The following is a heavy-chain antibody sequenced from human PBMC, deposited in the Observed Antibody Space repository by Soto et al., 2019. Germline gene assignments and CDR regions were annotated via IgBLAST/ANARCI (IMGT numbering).Heavy chain of an antibody. CDR1: GFSLSTIEVG. V-gene: IGHV2-5*01. Sequence: SGPTLVNPTQTLTLTCTFSGFSLSTIEVGVCWIRQPPGKALEWLALIYWNDGKHYSPSLKSRRTISKDAYKNQVVLTMTIMDPVDTDTYSCARSYYELSGVLYCFDTWGRGTLVTVSS. J-gene: IGHJ4*02. CDR3: ARSYYELSGVLYCFDT. D-gene: IGHD3-22*01. CDR2: IYWNDGK.